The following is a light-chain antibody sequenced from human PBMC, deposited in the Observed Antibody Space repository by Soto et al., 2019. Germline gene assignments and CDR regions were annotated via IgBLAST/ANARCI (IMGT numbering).Light chain of an antibody. CDR3: CSYAGTSTYV. Sequence: QSALTQPASVSGSPGQSITISCTGTSSDVGLYNIVSWYQQYPGKAPKLLIYEVSKRPSGVSDRFSGSKSGNTASLTISGLQAEDGADYYCCSYAGTSTYVFGSGTKLTVL. V-gene: IGLV2-23*02. CDR1: SSDVGLYNI. CDR2: EVS. J-gene: IGLJ1*01.